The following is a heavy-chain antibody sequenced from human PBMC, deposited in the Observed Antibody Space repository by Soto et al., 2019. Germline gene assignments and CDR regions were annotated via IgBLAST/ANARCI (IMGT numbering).Heavy chain of an antibody. CDR2: IIPILGIA. J-gene: IGHJ6*03. CDR3: ARASDYRVKAGYYYYYMDV. CDR1: GGTFSSYT. V-gene: IGHV1-69*02. D-gene: IGHD4-4*01. Sequence: QVPLVQSGAEVKKPGSSVKVSCKASGGTFSSYTISWVRQAPGQGLEWMGRIIPILGIANYAQKFQGRVTITADKSTSTAYMELSSLRSEDTAVYYCARASDYRVKAGYYYYYMDVWGKGTTVTVSS.